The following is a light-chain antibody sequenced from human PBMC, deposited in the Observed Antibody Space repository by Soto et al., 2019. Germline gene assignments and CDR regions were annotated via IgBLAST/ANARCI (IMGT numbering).Light chain of an antibody. J-gene: IGKJ1*01. CDR1: QGISQW. V-gene: IGKV1-12*01. CDR2: GAF. CDR3: QQVTTFPRP. Sequence: QMTQYPSSVAAAVGDRVTITCRASQGISQWLAWYQHKPVTAHKLLIFGAFSLQRGVPSSFAGFGSGTDFTLTIKRLQPVDVATYYCQQVTTFPRPFGQGTKVDI.